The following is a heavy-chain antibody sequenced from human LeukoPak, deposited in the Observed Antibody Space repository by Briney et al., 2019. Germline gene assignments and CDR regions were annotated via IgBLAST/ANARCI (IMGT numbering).Heavy chain of an antibody. Sequence: PSETLSLTCTVSGSSISSSSYYWGWIRQPPGKGLEWIGRIYYSGSTYYNPSLKSRVTISVDTSKNQFSLKLSSVTAADTAVYYCARHISGAATLDWGQGTLVTVSS. D-gene: IGHD3-3*02. CDR3: ARHISGAATLD. V-gene: IGHV4-39*01. CDR1: GSSISSSSYY. CDR2: IYYSGST. J-gene: IGHJ4*02.